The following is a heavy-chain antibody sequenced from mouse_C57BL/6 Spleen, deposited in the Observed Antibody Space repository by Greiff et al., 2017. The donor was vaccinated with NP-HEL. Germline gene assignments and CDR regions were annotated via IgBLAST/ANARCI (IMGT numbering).Heavy chain of an antibody. V-gene: IGHV1-26*01. J-gene: IGHJ4*01. Sequence: EVQLQQSGPELVKPGASVKISCKASGYTFTDYYMNWVKQSHGKSLEWIGDINPNNGGTSYNQKFKGKATLTVDKSSSTAYMELRSLTSEDSAVYYCARTYYSNYVGYYYAMDYWGQGTSVTVSS. CDR3: ARTYYSNYVGYYYAMDY. CDR1: GYTFTDYY. CDR2: INPNNGGT. D-gene: IGHD2-5*01.